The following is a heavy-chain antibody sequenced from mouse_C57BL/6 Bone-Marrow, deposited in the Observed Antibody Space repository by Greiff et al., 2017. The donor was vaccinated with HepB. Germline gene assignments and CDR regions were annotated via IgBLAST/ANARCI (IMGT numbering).Heavy chain of an antibody. CDR2: IWSGGST. V-gene: IGHV2-2*01. D-gene: IGHD1-1*01. J-gene: IGHJ3*01. CDR3: AGNRGHYYGREGFAY. CDR1: GFSLTSYG. Sequence: QVQLQQSGPGLVQPSQSLSITCTVSGFSLTSYGVHWVRQSPGKGLEWLGVIWSGGSTDYNAAFISRLGISKDNSKSQVFFKMNSLQADDTAIYYCAGNRGHYYGREGFAYWGQGTLVTVSA.